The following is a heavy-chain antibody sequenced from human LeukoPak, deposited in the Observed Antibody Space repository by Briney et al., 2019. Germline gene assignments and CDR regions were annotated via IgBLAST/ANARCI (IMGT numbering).Heavy chain of an antibody. J-gene: IGHJ4*02. D-gene: IGHD2-2*01. CDR2: INPNSGGT. Sequence: GASVKVSCKASGYTFTGYYMHWVRQAPGQGLEWMGWINPNSGGTNYAQELHGRVTMTRDASISTAYMELSRLRSDDTAVYYCARVGSTSEVYWGQGTLVTVSS. CDR1: GYTFTGYY. CDR3: ARVGSTSEVY. V-gene: IGHV1-2*02.